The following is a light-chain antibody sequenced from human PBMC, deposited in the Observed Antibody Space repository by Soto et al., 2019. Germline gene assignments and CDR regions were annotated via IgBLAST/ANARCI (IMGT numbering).Light chain of an antibody. V-gene: IGKV4-1*01. Sequence: DIVMTQSPDSLAVSLGERATINCKSSQSVLYSSNNKNYLAWYEQKPGQPPKLLIYWASTRASGVPDRFSGSGSGKDFTLSISSLHAEDVAVYYCQQYYSSPPTFGQGTKVEIK. CDR2: WAS. CDR3: QQYYSSPPT. CDR1: QSVLYSSNNKNY. J-gene: IGKJ1*01.